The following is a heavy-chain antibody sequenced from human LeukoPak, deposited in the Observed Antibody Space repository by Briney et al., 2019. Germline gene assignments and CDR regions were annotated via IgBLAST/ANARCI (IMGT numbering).Heavy chain of an antibody. J-gene: IGHJ4*02. CDR3: AREKELRYFDTPFDY. V-gene: IGHV3-74*01. CDR2: INSDGSST. CDR1: GFTFSSYW. D-gene: IGHD3-9*01. Sequence: PGGSLRLSCAASGFTFSSYWMHWVRQAPGKGLVWVSRINSDGSSTSYADSVKGRFTISRDNAKNTLYLQINSLRAEDTAVYYCAREKELRYFDTPFDYWGQGTLVTVSS.